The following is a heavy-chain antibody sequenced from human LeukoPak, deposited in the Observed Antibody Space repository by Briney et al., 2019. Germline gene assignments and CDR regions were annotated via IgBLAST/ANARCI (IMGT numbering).Heavy chain of an antibody. CDR2: VYGGGST. D-gene: IGHD6-19*01. J-gene: IGHJ1*01. CDR3: ARDLSSGWGYFQH. V-gene: IGHV3-66*02. Sequence: PGGSLRLSCAASGFTVSSNYMSWVRQAPGKGLEWVSVVYGGGSTYYADSVKGRFTISRDNSKNTLYLQMNSLRAEDTAVYYCARDLSSGWGYFQHWGQGTLVTVSS. CDR1: GFTVSSNY.